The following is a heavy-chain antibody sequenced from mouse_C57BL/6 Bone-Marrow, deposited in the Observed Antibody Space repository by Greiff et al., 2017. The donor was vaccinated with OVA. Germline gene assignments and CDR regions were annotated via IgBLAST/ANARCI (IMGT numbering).Heavy chain of an antibody. J-gene: IGHJ1*03. D-gene: IGHD1-1*01. V-gene: IGHV1-69*01. CDR1: GYTFTSYW. Sequence: QVQLKQPGAELVMPGASVKLSCKASGYTFTSYWVHWVKQRPGQGLEWIGEIDPSDSYTNYNQKFKGKSTLTVDKSSSTAYMQLSSLTSEDSAVYYCARRGSSYGYFDVWGTGTTVTVSS. CDR3: ARRGSSYGYFDV. CDR2: IDPSDSYT.